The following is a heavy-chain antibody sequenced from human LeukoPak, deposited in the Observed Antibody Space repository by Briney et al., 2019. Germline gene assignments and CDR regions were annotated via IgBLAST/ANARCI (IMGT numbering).Heavy chain of an antibody. J-gene: IGHJ5*02. V-gene: IGHV3-64D*09. D-gene: IGHD2-21*01. CDR3: HGLFS. CDR1: GFTFSSYW. Sequence: AESLRLSCAASGFTFSSYWIHWVRQSPGKALEYVGGISSNGGSTYHADSVKGRSTVSRDNSNNTLWRQMSSHKPEATAYDYCHGLFSSGQGTVVTVSS. CDR2: ISSNGGST.